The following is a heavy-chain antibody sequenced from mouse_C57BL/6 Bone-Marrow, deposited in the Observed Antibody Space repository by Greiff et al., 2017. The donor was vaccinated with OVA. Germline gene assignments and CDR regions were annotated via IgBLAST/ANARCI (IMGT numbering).Heavy chain of an antibody. D-gene: IGHD2-5*01. V-gene: IGHV1-64*01. J-gene: IGHJ3*01. CDR1: GYTFTSYW. CDR2: IHPNSGST. Sequence: QVQLQQPGAELVKPGASVKLSCKASGYTFTSYWMHWVKQRPGQGLEWIGMIHPNSGSTNYNEKFKSKATLTVDKSSSTDYMQLSSLTSEDSAVYYCARKNTYYSNNGGFAYWGKGTLVTVSA. CDR3: ARKNTYYSNNGGFAY.